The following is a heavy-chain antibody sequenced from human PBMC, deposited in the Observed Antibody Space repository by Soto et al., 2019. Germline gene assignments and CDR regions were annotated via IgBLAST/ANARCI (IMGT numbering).Heavy chain of an antibody. J-gene: IGHJ6*02. Sequence: PGGSLRLSCAASGFTFSSYAMHWVRQAPGKGLEWVAVISYDGSNKYYADSVKGRFTISRDNSKNTLYLQMNSLRAEDTAVYYCARDSPAAMAEVDVYYYYGMDVGAKGPRSPSP. CDR1: GFTFSSYA. D-gene: IGHD2-2*01. CDR3: ARDSPAAMAEVDVYYYYGMDV. CDR2: ISYDGSNK. V-gene: IGHV3-30-3*01.